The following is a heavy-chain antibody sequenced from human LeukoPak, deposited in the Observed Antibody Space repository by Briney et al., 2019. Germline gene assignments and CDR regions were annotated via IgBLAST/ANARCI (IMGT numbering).Heavy chain of an antibody. CDR3: AKGIAVAGGFDY. Sequence: GGSLRLSCAASGFTFSNYWMHWVRQAPGKGLVWVSRIKNDGSRTSYADSVKGRFTISRDNAKNTLYLQMNSLRAEDMALYYCAKGIAVAGGFDYWGQGTLVTVSS. CDR2: IKNDGSRT. J-gene: IGHJ4*02. V-gene: IGHV3-74*01. CDR1: GFTFSNYW. D-gene: IGHD6-19*01.